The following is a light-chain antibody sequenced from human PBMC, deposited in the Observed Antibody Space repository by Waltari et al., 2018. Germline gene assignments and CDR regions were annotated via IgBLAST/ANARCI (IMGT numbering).Light chain of an antibody. CDR3: CSYARGVV. V-gene: IGLV2-23*01. J-gene: IGLJ2*01. CDR1: SSDVGSYNL. CDR2: EGS. Sequence: QSALTQPAFVSGSPGQSITISCTGTSSDVGSYNLVSWYQQHPGKAPKLMIYEGSKRPSGVSNRFSGSNSGNTASLTISGLQAEDEAYYYCCSYARGVVFGGGTKLTVL.